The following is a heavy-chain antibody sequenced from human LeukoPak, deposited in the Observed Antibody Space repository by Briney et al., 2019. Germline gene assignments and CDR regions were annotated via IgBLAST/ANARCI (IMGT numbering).Heavy chain of an antibody. CDR2: INPNSGGT. J-gene: IGHJ4*02. V-gene: IGHV1-2*02. CDR3: ARVKTMIVVVRLFDY. CDR1: GYTFTGYY. D-gene: IGHD3-22*01. Sequence: ASVKVSCKASGYTFTGYYMHWVRQAPGQGLEWMGWINPNSGGTNYAQKFQGRVTMTRDTSISTALMDLSRLRSDDTAVYYCARVKTMIVVVRLFDYWGQGTQVTVSS.